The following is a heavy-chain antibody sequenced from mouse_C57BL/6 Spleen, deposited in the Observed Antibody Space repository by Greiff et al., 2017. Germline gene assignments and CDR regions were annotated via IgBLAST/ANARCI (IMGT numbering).Heavy chain of an antibody. CDR1: GFTFSSYA. CDR3: ARDWGSTTLYFDY. CDR2: ISDGGSYT. V-gene: IGHV5-4*01. D-gene: IGHD2-1*01. Sequence: EVQGVESGGGLVKPGGSLKLSCAASGFTFSSYAMSWVRQTPEKRLEWVATISDGGSYTYYPDNVKGRFTISRDNAKNNLYLQMSHLKSEDTAMYYCARDWGSTTLYFDYWGQGTTLTVSS. J-gene: IGHJ2*01.